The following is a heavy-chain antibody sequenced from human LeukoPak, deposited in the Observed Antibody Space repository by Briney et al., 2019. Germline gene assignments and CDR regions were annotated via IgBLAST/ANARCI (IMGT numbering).Heavy chain of an antibody. CDR3: ARGYGRADY. D-gene: IGHD5-18*01. Sequence: TGGPLTLSCAGSGFSFSDYTMNWLRQAPGKGLEWVSSISSSSSYIYYADSVKGRFTISRDNAKNSLYLQMNSLRAEDTAVYYCARGYGRADYWGQGTLVSVSS. CDR2: ISSSSSYI. V-gene: IGHV3-21*01. J-gene: IGHJ4*02. CDR1: GFSFSDYT.